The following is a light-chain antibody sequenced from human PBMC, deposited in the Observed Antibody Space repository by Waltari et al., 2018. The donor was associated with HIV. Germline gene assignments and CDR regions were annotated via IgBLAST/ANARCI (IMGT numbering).Light chain of an antibody. J-gene: IGLJ3*02. V-gene: IGLV2-14*01. Sequence: QSALTKPASVSGPPGQSITISCTGPSRDVRGYNYVSWYQQNPGKAPKLLIYDVSNRPSGFSNRFSGSKSGNTASLTISGLQAEDEADYYCSSYTSSSTLVFGGGTKLTVL. CDR1: SRDVRGYNY. CDR3: SSYTSSSTLV. CDR2: DVS.